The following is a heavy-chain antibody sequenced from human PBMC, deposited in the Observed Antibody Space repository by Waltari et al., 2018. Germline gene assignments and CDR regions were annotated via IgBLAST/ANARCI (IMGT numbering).Heavy chain of an antibody. CDR1: GYTFTSYY. D-gene: IGHD3-10*01. Sequence: QVQLVQSGAEVKKPGASVKVSCKASGYTFTSYYMHWVRQATGQGLEWMGWMNPNSGNTGYAQKFQGRVTMTRNTSISTAYMELSSLRSEDTAVYYCARKLGFGEFVWFDPWGQGTLVTVSS. CDR3: ARKLGFGEFVWFDP. CDR2: MNPNSGNT. V-gene: IGHV1-8*02. J-gene: IGHJ5*02.